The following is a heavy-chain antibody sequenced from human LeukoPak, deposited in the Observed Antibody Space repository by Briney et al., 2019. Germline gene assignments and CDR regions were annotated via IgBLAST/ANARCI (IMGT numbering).Heavy chain of an antibody. Sequence: GESLKISCKGFGYSFASYWIGWVRQMPGKGLEWMGIIYPGDSDTRYSPSFQGQVTISADKSISTAYLQWGSLKASDTAIYYCARRASSWWFDYWGQGTLVTVSS. V-gene: IGHV5-51*01. J-gene: IGHJ4*02. CDR3: ARRASSWWFDY. D-gene: IGHD6-13*01. CDR2: IYPGDSDT. CDR1: GYSFASYW.